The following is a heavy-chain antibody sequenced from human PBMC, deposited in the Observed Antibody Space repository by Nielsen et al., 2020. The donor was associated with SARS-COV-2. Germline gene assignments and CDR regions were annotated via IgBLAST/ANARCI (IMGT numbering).Heavy chain of an antibody. CDR3: AQDMYSSSWYLGY. CDR2: ISWNSGSI. J-gene: IGHJ4*02. Sequence: GGSLRLSCAASGFTFDDYGMSWVRQAPGKGLEWVSGISWNSGSIGYADSVKGRFTISRDNAKNSLYLQMNSLRAEDTALYYCAQDMYSSSWYLGYWGQGTLVTVSS. D-gene: IGHD6-13*01. V-gene: IGHV3-9*01. CDR1: GFTFDDYG.